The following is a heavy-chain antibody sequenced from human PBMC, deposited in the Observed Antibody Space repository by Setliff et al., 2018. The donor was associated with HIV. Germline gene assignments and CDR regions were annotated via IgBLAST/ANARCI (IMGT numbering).Heavy chain of an antibody. V-gene: IGHV4-38-2*01. CDR3: ARGYSSSLGWFDP. D-gene: IGHD6-6*01. J-gene: IGHJ5*02. CDR2: MFYSGST. CDR1: GYSISSGYY. Sequence: SETLSLTCAVSGYSISSGYYWGWIRQPPGKGLEWIGYMFYSGSTNYNPSLKSRVTISVDTSKNQFSLKLSSVTAADTAVYYCARGYSSSLGWFDPWGQGTLVTVSS.